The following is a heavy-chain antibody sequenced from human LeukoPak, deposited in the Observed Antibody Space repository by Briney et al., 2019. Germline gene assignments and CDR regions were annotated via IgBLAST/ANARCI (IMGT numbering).Heavy chain of an antibody. V-gene: IGHV6-1*01. Sequence: SQTLSHTCAISGDSVSSNSAAWNWIRQSPSRGLEWLGRTYYRSKWYNDYAVSVKSRIAINPDTSKNQFSLQLNSVTPEDTAVYYCARDVAAGAGTPFDYWGQGTLVTVSS. CDR1: GDSVSSNSAA. CDR2: TYYRSKWYN. J-gene: IGHJ4*02. CDR3: ARDVAAGAGTPFDY. D-gene: IGHD6-19*01.